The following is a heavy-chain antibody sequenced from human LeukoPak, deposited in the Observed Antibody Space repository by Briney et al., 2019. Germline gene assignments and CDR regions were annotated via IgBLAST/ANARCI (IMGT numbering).Heavy chain of an antibody. D-gene: IGHD3-10*01. Sequence: HPGGSLRLSCEASGFIFSNYWMIWVRQAPGKGLEWVANIKEDGSVKNLVDSVKGRFTISRDNAKNSLYLQMNSLRAEDTAVYYCAKDHSGDYYYYYMDVWGKATTVTVSS. CDR2: IKEDGSVK. V-gene: IGHV3-7*03. CDR1: GFIFSNYW. CDR3: AKDHSGDYYYYYMDV. J-gene: IGHJ6*03.